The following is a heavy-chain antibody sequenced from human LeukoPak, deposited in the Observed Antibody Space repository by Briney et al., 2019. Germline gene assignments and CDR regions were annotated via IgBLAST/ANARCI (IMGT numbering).Heavy chain of an antibody. V-gene: IGHV1-46*01. CDR1: GYTFTSYY. J-gene: IGHJ4*02. CDR2: INPSGGST. Sequence: ASVKVSCKASGYTFTSYYMHWVRQAPGQGLEWMGIINPSGGSTSHAQKFQGRVTMTRDTSTSTFYMELSSLRSEDTAVYYCASRERAYSGSYSGIDYWGQGTLVTVSS. CDR3: ASRERAYSGSYSGIDY. D-gene: IGHD1-26*01.